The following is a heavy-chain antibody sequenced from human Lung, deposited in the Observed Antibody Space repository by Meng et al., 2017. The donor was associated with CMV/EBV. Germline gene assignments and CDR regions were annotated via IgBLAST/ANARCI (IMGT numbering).Heavy chain of an antibody. CDR1: GGSVISGSYY. Sequence: GSLRLSCSVSGGSVISGSYYWSWIRQSPGKGLQWIGYIHNSGSTKYNPSLKSRVTISVDTPKNQFSLRMRFVTAADTDVYYCAREVGYCSDGSCYDYWGQGMLVTVSS. D-gene: IGHD2-15*01. J-gene: IGHJ4*02. V-gene: IGHV4-61*01. CDR2: IHNSGST. CDR3: AREVGYCSDGSCYDY.